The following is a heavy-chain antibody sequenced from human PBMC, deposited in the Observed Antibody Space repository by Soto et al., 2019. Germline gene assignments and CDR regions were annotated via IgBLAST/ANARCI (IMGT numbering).Heavy chain of an antibody. V-gene: IGHV3-7*04. CDR3: GGGVGWTASF. D-gene: IGHD2-21*02. CDR2: INKDGNGE. CDR1: GLTFNNYW. Sequence: GGSLRLSCAASGLTFNNYWMNWVRQAPGKGLEWVANINKDGNGEYYVDSVRGRFTISRDNDKNSLFLQMDSLRSGDTGVYYCGGGVGWTASFWAQGKMVTVSS. J-gene: IGHJ3*01.